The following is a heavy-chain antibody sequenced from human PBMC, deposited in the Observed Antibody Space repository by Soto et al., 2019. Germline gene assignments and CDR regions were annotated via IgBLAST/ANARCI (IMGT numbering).Heavy chain of an antibody. V-gene: IGHV3-74*01. Sequence: EVQLVESGGGLIQPGGSLRLSCAASGFALSDNWMHWVRQAPGKGLMWVSRINTDGKSTNYADSVKGRFTISRDIGKXXXXXXXXXXXXXXXXXXXXXXXXXXXXXXXGGSCYYIDFWGQGTLVAVSS. CDR1: GFALSDNW. J-gene: IGHJ4*02. CDR3: XXXXXXXXXXXGGSCYYIDF. CDR2: INTDGKST. D-gene: IGHD2-15*01.